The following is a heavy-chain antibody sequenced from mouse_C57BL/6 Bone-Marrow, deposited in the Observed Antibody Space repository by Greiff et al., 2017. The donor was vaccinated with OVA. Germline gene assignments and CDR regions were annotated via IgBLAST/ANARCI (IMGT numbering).Heavy chain of an antibody. CDR2: ISNGGGST. Sequence: EVMLVESGGGLVQPGGSLKLSCAASGFTFSDYYMYWVRQTPEKRLEWVAYISNGGGSTYYPETVKGRFTISRDNAKNTLYMQMSRLKSEDTAMYYCARHGREWGNFDYWGQGTTLTVSS. J-gene: IGHJ2*01. CDR3: ARHGREWGNFDY. CDR1: GFTFSDYY. V-gene: IGHV5-12*01.